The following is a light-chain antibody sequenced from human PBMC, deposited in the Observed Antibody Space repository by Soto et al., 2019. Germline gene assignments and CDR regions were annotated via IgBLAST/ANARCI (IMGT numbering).Light chain of an antibody. CDR3: QQYNNWPPYT. V-gene: IGKV3D-15*01. CDR2: GAS. Sequence: EIVMTQSPATLSVSPGERATVSCRASQSVGSNLAWYQQKPGQAPRLLIYGASTMASGIPARFTGSGSGTEFTLTISSLQSEDFALYYCQQYNNWPPYTFGQGTNLDIK. J-gene: IGKJ2*01. CDR1: QSVGSN.